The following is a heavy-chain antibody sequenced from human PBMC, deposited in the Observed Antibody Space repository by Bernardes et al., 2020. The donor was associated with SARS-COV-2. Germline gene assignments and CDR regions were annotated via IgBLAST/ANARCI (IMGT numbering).Heavy chain of an antibody. Sequence: GGSLRLSCAVSAPSVSDYAMNWVRQAPGKGLEWVASISGSGTTYYTDSVEGRFTISRDNSKTTLFLQMNSLRVDDTAIYYCARGPPLPQYFKRWGQGTLVPVAS. V-gene: IGHV3-23*01. CDR2: ISGSGTT. D-gene: IGHD3-16*02. J-gene: IGHJ1*01. CDR3: ARGPPLPQYFKR. CDR1: APSVSDYA.